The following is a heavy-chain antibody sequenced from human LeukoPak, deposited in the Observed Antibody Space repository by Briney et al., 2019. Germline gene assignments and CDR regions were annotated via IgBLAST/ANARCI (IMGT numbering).Heavy chain of an antibody. V-gene: IGHV3-53*05. CDR1: GFTVSSNY. Sequence: GGSLRLSCAASGFTVSSNYMSWVRQAPGKGLEWASVIYSGGSTYYADSVKGRFTISRDNSKNTLYLQMGSLRAEDMAVYYCARSPLMVPAAMGLDVWGQGTTVTVSS. J-gene: IGHJ6*02. CDR3: ARSPLMVPAAMGLDV. D-gene: IGHD2-2*01. CDR2: IYSGGST.